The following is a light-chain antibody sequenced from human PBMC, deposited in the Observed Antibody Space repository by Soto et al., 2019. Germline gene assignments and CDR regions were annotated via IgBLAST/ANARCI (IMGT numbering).Light chain of an antibody. Sequence: DIQMTPSLSTLSASAVDRVTITCRASQSISSWLAWYQQKPGKAPKLLIYDASSLESGVPSRFSGNGSRTEFTLTISSLQPDDFATYYCQHYNSYSEAFGQGTKVDIK. CDR2: DAS. CDR1: QSISSW. J-gene: IGKJ1*01. V-gene: IGKV1-5*01. CDR3: QHYNSYSEA.